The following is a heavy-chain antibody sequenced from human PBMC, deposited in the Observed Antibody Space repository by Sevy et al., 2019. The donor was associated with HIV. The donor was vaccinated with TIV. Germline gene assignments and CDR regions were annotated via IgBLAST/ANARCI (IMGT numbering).Heavy chain of an antibody. J-gene: IGHJ6*02. D-gene: IGHD5-12*01. CDR2: ISWNSGSI. CDR1: GFTFDDYA. CDR3: ARSGGYSDYGMEV. V-gene: IGHV3-9*01. Sequence: GGSLRLSCAASGFTFDDYAMHWVRQAPGKGLEWVSGISWNSGSIGYADSVKGRFTISRDNAKNSLYLQMNSLRAGDTAVYYCARSGGYSDYGMEVWGQGTTVTVSS.